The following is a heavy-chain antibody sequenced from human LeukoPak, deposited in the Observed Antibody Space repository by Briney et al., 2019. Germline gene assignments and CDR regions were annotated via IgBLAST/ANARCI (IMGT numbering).Heavy chain of an antibody. D-gene: IGHD6-19*01. CDR2: IYSGGST. CDR1: GGSFSGYY. V-gene: IGHV3-66*01. CDR3: ARDPVAVADPSY. Sequence: QTSETLSLTCAVYGGSFSGYYWSWIRQPPGKGLEWVSVIYSGGSTYYADSVKGRFTISRDNSKNTLYLQMNSLRAEDTAVYYCARDPVAVADPSYWGQGTLVTVSS. J-gene: IGHJ4*02.